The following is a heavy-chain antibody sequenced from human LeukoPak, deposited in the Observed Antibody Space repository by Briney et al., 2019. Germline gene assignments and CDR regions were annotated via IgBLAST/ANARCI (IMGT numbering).Heavy chain of an antibody. CDR2: IFPDDSDT. J-gene: IGHJ4*02. V-gene: IGHV5-51*01. Sequence: GESLKISCKGSGYTFTNYWIGRVRQKPGKGLEWMGIIFPDDSDTRYSPSFQGQVTISADKSISTAYLQWSSLKASDTAMYYCATSENPYSSTYIFWGQGTLVTVSS. CDR1: GYTFTNYW. CDR3: ATSENPYSSTYIF. D-gene: IGHD6-13*01.